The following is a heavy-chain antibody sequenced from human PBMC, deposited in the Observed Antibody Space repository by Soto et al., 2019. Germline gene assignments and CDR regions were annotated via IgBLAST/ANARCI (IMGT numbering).Heavy chain of an antibody. D-gene: IGHD2-15*01. Sequence: SETLSLTCTVSGGSISSYYWSWIRQPPGKGLEWIGYIYYSGSTNYNPSLKSRVTISVDTSKNQFSLKLSSVTAADTAVYYCARRMRSGGRGYYMDVWGKGTTVTVSS. V-gene: IGHV4-59*08. J-gene: IGHJ6*03. CDR2: IYYSGST. CDR1: GGSISSYY. CDR3: ARRMRSGGRGYYMDV.